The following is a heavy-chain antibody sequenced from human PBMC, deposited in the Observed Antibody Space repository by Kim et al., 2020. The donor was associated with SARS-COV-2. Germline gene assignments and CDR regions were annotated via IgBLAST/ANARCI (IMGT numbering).Heavy chain of an antibody. Sequence: GGSLRLSCAASGFTFSSYAMSWVRQAPGKGPEWVSLVSGSGGSTYHADSVKGRFAISRDNSKKTLYLQMNSLRAEDTALYYCAKGESNNLSFFDYWGQGTLVTVSS. D-gene: IGHD1-1*01. CDR2: VSGSGGST. V-gene: IGHV3-23*01. CDR1: GFTFSSYA. CDR3: AKGESNNLSFFDY. J-gene: IGHJ4*02.